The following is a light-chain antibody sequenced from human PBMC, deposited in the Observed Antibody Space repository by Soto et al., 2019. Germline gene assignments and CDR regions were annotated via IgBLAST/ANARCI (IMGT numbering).Light chain of an antibody. CDR2: EDS. J-gene: IGLJ1*01. V-gene: IGLV2-23*01. CDR3: CSYADSSTYV. CDR1: SSDIGRYSL. Sequence: QSALTQPASVSGSPGQSITISCTGTSSDIGRYSLVSWYQQHPGKAPKLMIYEDSKRPSGVSNRFSGSKSGNTASLTISGLQTEDEADYYCCSYADSSTYVFGTGTKVTVL.